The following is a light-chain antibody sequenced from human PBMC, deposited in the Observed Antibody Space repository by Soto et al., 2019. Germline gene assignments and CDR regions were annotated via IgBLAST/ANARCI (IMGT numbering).Light chain of an antibody. J-gene: IGKJ1*01. CDR2: DAS. CDR3: QQYNHYSPA. Sequence: DIQMTQSPSNLSASVGDRVTITCRASHSISTWLAWYQQKPGKAPKLLIYDASTLETGVPSRFSGGGSGSQFALTSSSLQPDDSATYYCQQYNHYSPAFGQGTKVELK. V-gene: IGKV1-5*01. CDR1: HSISTW.